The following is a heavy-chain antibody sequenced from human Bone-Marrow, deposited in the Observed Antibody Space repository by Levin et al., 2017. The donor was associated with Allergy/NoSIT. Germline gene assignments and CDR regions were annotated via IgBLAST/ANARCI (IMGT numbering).Heavy chain of an antibody. CDR1: GFTFSDYY. J-gene: IGHJ4*02. V-gene: IGHV3-72*01. CDR3: ARNIPSPGVHDY. Sequence: GESLKISCAASGFTFSDYYMDWVRQAPGKGLEWVGRIRKKTNSYTTEYAASVKDRFTISRDDSKNSLFLQMNSLKTEDTALYYCARNIPSPGVHDYWGQGTLVTVSS. D-gene: IGHD1-1*01. CDR2: IRKKTNSYTT.